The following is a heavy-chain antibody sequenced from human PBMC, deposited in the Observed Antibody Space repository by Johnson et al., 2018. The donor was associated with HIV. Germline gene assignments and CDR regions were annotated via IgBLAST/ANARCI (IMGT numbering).Heavy chain of an antibody. CDR1: EFAFSSYG. V-gene: IGHV3-30*02. D-gene: IGHD5-18*01. CDR2: IRYDGSNK. CDR3: ARGRRIQLWLLADAFDI. Sequence: QVQLVESGGGLVQTGGSLRLSCAASEFAFSSYGMHWVRQAPGKGLEWVAFIRYDGSNKYYADSVKGRFTISRDNSKNTLYLQMNSLRAEDTAVYYCARGRRIQLWLLADAFDIWGQGTMVTVSS. J-gene: IGHJ3*02.